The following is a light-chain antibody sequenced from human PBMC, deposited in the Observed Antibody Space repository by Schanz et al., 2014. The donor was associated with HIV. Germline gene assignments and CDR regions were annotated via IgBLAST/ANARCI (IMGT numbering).Light chain of an antibody. Sequence: SVLTQPPSMSAAPGQRVTISCAGSAFNIGQNYVSWFQQFPGTAPKLLIYVNHQRPSDIPDRFSGSKTGTSATLAIVGLQTGDEADYYCGTWDSSLSAVVFGGGTKLTVL. V-gene: IGLV1-51*01. CDR3: GTWDSSLSAVV. J-gene: IGLJ2*01. CDR1: AFNIGQNY. CDR2: VNH.